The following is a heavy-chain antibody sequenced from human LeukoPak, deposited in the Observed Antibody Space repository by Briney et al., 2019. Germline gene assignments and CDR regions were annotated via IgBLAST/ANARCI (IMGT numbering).Heavy chain of an antibody. D-gene: IGHD2-15*01. J-gene: IGHJ5*02. V-gene: IGHV1-18*01. CDR2: ISAYNGNT. CDR1: GYTFTSYG. CDR3: ARGVVVAATTYNWFDP. Sequence: GASVKVSCKASGYTFTSYGISWVRQAPGQGLEWMGWISAYNGNTNYAQKLQDRVTMTTDTSTSTAYMELRSLRSDDTAVYYCARGVVVAATTYNWFDPWGQGTLVTVSS.